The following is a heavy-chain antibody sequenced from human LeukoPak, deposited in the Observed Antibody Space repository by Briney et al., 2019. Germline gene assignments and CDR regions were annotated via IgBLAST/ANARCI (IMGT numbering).Heavy chain of an antibody. CDR3: AKGDYGPMVRGVIT. Sequence: GGSLRLSCAASGFTLSSYAMSWVRQAPGKGLEWVSAISGSGGSTYYADSVKGRFTISRDNSKNTLYLQMNSLRAEDTAVYYCAKGDYGPMVRGVITWGQGTMVTVSS. D-gene: IGHD3-10*01. V-gene: IGHV3-23*01. J-gene: IGHJ3*01. CDR2: ISGSGGST. CDR1: GFTLSSYA.